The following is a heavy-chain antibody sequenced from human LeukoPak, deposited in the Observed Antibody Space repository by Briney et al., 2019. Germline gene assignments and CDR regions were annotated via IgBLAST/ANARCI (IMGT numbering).Heavy chain of an antibody. J-gene: IGHJ4*02. CDR1: GFTFSSYA. CDR3: ARSTTVTDGPYYFDY. V-gene: IGHV3-23*01. D-gene: IGHD4-17*01. Sequence: GGSLRLSCAASGFTFSSYAMSWVRQAPGKGLEWVSAISGSGGSTYYADSVKGRFTISRDNSKNTLYLQMNSLRAEDTAVYYCARSTTVTDGPYYFDYWGQGTLVTVSS. CDR2: ISGSGGST.